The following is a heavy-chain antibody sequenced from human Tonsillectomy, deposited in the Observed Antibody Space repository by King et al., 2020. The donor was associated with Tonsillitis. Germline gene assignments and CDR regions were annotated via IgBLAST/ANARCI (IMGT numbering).Heavy chain of an antibody. CDR1: GGTFSSHA. V-gene: IGHV1-69*04. Sequence: VQLVQSGAEVKKPGSSVNVSCKASGGTFSSHAITWVRQAPGQGLEWMGRIIPIIGIGNYAQKFQGRVTITADKSTSTAYMELSSLRSEDTAVYYCARGLYDSSGFTLGFWGQGTLVTVSS. CDR3: ARGLYDSSGFTLGF. CDR2: IIPIIGIG. D-gene: IGHD3-22*01. J-gene: IGHJ4*02.